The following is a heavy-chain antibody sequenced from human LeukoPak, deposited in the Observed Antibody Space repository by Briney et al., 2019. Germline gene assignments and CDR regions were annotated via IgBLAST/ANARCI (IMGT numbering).Heavy chain of an antibody. J-gene: IGHJ5*02. V-gene: IGHV4-34*01. CDR1: GGSFSGYY. Sequence: SETLSLTCAVYGGSFSGYYWSWIRQPPGKGLEWIGEINHSGSTNYNPSLKSRVTISVDTSKNQFSLKLSSVTAADTAVYYCARDSATRRFDPWGQGTLVTVSS. CDR2: INHSGST. D-gene: IGHD3-10*01. CDR3: ARDSATRRFDP.